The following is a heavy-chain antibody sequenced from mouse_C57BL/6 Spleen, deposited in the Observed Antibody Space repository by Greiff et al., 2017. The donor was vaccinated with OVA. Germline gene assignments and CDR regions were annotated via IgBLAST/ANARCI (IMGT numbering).Heavy chain of an antibody. J-gene: IGHJ4*01. CDR1: GYTFTSYW. Sequence: VKLVESGAELVRPGSSVKLSCKASGYTFTSYWMHWVKQRPIQGLEWIGNIDPSDSETHYNQRFKDKATLTVDKSSSTAYMQLSSLTSEDSAVYYCARGGGSPYAMDYWGQGTSVTVSS. V-gene: IGHV1-52*01. CDR3: ARGGGSPYAMDY. CDR2: IDPSDSET.